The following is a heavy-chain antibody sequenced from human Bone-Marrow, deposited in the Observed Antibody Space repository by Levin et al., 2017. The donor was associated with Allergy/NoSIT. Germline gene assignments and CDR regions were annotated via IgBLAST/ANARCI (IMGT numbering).Heavy chain of an antibody. J-gene: IGHJ4*02. Sequence: ASETLSLTCTVSGYSIGSGRYWGWIRQPPGKGLEWIGSIYYSGTTFYHPSLKSRVTISLDMSNNQFSLKVASVTAADTAVYYCAAVILPSAMTGVVISQSFDYWGQGTLVTVSA. D-gene: IGHD3-22*01. CDR3: AAVILPSAMTGVVISQSFDY. CDR1: GYSIGSGRY. V-gene: IGHV4-38-2*02. CDR2: IYYSGTT.